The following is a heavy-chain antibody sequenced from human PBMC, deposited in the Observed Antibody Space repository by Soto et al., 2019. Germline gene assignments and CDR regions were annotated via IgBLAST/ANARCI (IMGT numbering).Heavy chain of an antibody. D-gene: IGHD3-10*01. CDR2: IIPILGIA. CDR1: GGTFSSYT. CDR3: ARDLGDYGAAYAFDI. J-gene: IGHJ3*02. Sequence: ASVKVSCKASGGTFSSYTISWVRQAPGQGLEWMGMIIPILGIANYAQKFQGRVTITADKSTSTAYMELSSLRSEDTAVYYCARDLGDYGAAYAFDIWGQGTTVTVSS. V-gene: IGHV1-69*04.